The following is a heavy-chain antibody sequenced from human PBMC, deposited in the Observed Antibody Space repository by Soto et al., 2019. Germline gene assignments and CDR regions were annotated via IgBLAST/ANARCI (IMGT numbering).Heavy chain of an antibody. CDR3: ARGRGDGYNQDWYFDL. J-gene: IGHJ2*01. Sequence: QVHLQQWGAGLLKPSETLSLTCAVYGGSFSGYYWSWIRQPPGKGLGWIGEINNSGSTNYNPSLKSRVSISVGTSNNQFSLKLSSVTAADTAVYYCARGRGDGYNQDWYFDLWGRGTLVTVSS. CDR2: INNSGST. V-gene: IGHV4-34*01. CDR1: GGSFSGYY. D-gene: IGHD3-10*01.